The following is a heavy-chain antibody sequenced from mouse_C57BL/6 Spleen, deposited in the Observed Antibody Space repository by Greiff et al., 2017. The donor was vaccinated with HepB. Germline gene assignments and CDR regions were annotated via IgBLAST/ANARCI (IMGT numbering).Heavy chain of an antibody. J-gene: IGHJ2*01. Sequence: DVKLVESGGGLVQPGGSLSLSCAASGFTFTDYYISWVRQPPGKALEWLGFIRNKANGYTTEYSASVKGRFTISRDNSQSILYLQMNSLRAEDSATYYCARLGGSSTDFDYWGQGTTLTVSS. CDR1: GFTFTDYY. D-gene: IGHD1-1*01. V-gene: IGHV7-3*01. CDR3: ARLGGSSTDFDY. CDR2: IRNKANGYTT.